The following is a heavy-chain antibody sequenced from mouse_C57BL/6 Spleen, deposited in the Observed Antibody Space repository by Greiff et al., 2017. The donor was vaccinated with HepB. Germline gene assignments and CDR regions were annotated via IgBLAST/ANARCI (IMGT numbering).Heavy chain of an antibody. CDR3: TRSDYYGRAWFAY. J-gene: IGHJ3*01. D-gene: IGHD1-1*01. CDR2: IDPETGGT. Sequence: QVQLQQSGAELVRPGASVTLSCKASGYTFTDYEMHWVKQTPVHGLEWIGAIDPETGGTAYNQKFKGKAILTADKSSSTAYMELRSLTSEDSAVYYCTRSDYYGRAWFAYWGQGTLVTVSA. CDR1: GYTFTDYE. V-gene: IGHV1-15*01.